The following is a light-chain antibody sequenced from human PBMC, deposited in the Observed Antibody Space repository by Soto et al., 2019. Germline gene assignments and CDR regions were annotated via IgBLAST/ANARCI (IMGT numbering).Light chain of an antibody. CDR3: CSYAGGTSVV. CDR1: SSDVGSYNL. Sequence: QSALTQPASVSGSPGQSITISCTGTSSDVGSYNLVSWYQQHPGKAPKLMIYEDIERPSGVSNRFSGSKSANTASLTISGLQTEDEADYYCCSYAGGTSVVFGGGTKVTVL. J-gene: IGLJ2*01. CDR2: EDI. V-gene: IGLV2-23*01.